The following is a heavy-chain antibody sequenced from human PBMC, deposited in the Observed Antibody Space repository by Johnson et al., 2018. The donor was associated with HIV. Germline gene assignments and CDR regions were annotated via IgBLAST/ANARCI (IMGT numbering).Heavy chain of an antibody. J-gene: IGHJ3*02. Sequence: ADSVKGRFTISRDNSKNTLYLQMNSLRAEDTALYYCAKDTNYYDSSGYYLYDAFDIWGQGTMVTVSS. CDR3: AKDTNYYDSSGYYLYDAFDI. D-gene: IGHD3-22*01. V-gene: IGHV3-53*05.